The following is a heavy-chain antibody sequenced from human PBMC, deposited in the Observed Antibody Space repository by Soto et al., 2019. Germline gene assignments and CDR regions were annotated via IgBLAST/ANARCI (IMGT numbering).Heavy chain of an antibody. CDR2: IIPIFGTA. CDR1: GGTFSSYA. Sequence: SVKVSCKASGGTFSSYAISWVRQAPGQGLEWMGGIIPIFGTANYAQKFQGRVTITADESTSTAYMELSSLRSEDTAVYYCARLNPIVVVPAAQGYFDYWGQGTLVTVS. V-gene: IGHV1-69*13. CDR3: ARLNPIVVVPAAQGYFDY. J-gene: IGHJ4*02. D-gene: IGHD2-2*01.